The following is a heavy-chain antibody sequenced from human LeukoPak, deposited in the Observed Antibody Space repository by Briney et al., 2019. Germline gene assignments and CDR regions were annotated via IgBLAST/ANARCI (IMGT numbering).Heavy chain of an antibody. CDR3: ASKGQYFGTLTCKDY. J-gene: IGHJ4*02. CDR1: GFTVSSNY. Sequence: PGGSLRLSCAASGFTVSSNYMSWVRQAPGKGLECVSLIYGGGSTYYADSVKGRFTISRDNSKNTIFLQLTSLRVEDTAVYYCASKGQYFGTLTCKDYWGRGTLVTVSS. CDR2: IYGGGST. V-gene: IGHV3-53*01. D-gene: IGHD3-9*01.